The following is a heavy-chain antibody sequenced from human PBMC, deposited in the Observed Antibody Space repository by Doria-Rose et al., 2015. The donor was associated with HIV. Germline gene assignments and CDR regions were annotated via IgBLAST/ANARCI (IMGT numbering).Heavy chain of an antibody. Sequence: VQLQESGPGLVKPSETLSLTCSVSGGSISHYYWSWIRQLPGKGLEYIGDIFYTGSTNYSPSLKSRVSISIDTSKNKFSLRLSSVTAADTAVYCCARVLSGTYDYWGQGTLVTVSS. V-gene: IGHV4-59*01. CDR1: GGSISHYY. J-gene: IGHJ4*02. CDR2: IFYTGST. D-gene: IGHD1-26*01. CDR3: ARVLSGTYDY.